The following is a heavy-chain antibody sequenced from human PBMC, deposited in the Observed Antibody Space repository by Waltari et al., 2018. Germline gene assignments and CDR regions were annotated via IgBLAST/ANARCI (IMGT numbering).Heavy chain of an antibody. J-gene: IGHJ6*03. CDR3: AKDKGCSGGNCPGYMDV. D-gene: IGHD2-15*01. CDR1: GFTFSSYV. Sequence: EVQLVESGGGLVQPGGSLRLSCAASGFTFSSYVMNWVRQAPGKGLEWVSTITGSGGTTYFADSVKGRFNISRDNSKNTLYLQMNSLRAEDTAVYYCAKDKGCSGGNCPGYMDVWGKGTTVTVSS. CDR2: ITGSGGTT. V-gene: IGHV3-23*04.